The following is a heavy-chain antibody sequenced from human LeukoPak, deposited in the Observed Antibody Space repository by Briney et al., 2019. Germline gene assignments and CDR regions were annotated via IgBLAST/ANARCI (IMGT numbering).Heavy chain of an antibody. CDR2: ISAYNGNT. Sequence: ASVKVSCKASGYTFTSYGISWVRQAPGQGLEWMGWISAYNGNTNYAQKFQGRVTMTEDTSTDTAYMELSSLRSDDTAVYYCARDPNLFSPTVLLWFGDYWGQGTLVTVSS. CDR1: GYTFTSYG. D-gene: IGHD3-10*01. V-gene: IGHV1-18*01. CDR3: ARDPNLFSPTVLLWFGDY. J-gene: IGHJ4*02.